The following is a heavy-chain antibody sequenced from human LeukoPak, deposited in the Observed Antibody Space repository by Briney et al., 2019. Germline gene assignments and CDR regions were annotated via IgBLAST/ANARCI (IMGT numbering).Heavy chain of an antibody. CDR3: AKDGDSSRRPEYFQH. CDR2: ISGSGGST. Sequence: PGGSLRLSCAASGFTFSSYAMSWVRQAPGKGLEWGSAISGSGGSTYYADSVKGRFTISRDNSKNTLYLQMNSLRAEDTAVYYCAKDGDSSRRPEYFQHWGQGTLVTVSS. J-gene: IGHJ1*01. CDR1: GFTFSSYA. D-gene: IGHD6-13*01. V-gene: IGHV3-23*01.